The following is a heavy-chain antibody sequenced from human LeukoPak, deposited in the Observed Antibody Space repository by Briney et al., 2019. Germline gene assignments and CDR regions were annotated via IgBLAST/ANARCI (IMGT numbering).Heavy chain of an antibody. CDR3: AKDLRSGSHQGDYYFDY. V-gene: IGHV3-9*01. CDR1: GFTFDDYA. Sequence: GGSLRLSCAASGFTFDDYAMHWVRQAPGKGLEWVSGISWNSGSIGYADSVKGRFTISRDNAKNSLYLQMNSLRAEDTALYYCAKDLRSGSHQGDYYFDYWGQGTLVTVSS. CDR2: ISWNSGSI. J-gene: IGHJ4*02. D-gene: IGHD1-26*01.